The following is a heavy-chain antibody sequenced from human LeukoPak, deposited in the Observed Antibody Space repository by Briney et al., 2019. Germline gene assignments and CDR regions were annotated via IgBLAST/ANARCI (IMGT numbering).Heavy chain of an antibody. CDR1: GGSISSYY. J-gene: IGHJ4*02. CDR3: ARAPLWFGELYYYFDY. D-gene: IGHD3-10*01. CDR2: IYYSGST. V-gene: IGHV4-59*01. Sequence: SETLSLTCTVSGGSISSYYWSWIRQPPGKGLEWIGYIYYSGSTNYNPSLKSRVTIPVDTSKNQFSLKLSSVTAADTAVYYCARAPLWFGELYYYFDYWGQGTLVTVSS.